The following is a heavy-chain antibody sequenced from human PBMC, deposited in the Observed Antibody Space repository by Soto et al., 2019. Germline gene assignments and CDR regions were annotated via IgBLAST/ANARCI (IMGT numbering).Heavy chain of an antibody. J-gene: IGHJ6*02. Sequence: SETLSLTCTVSGGSISNYYWSWIRQSPGKGLEWIGYIYDTGNTNSNPSLQSRATISMDTSKNQLSLKLSSVTAADTAVYYCARARITMVREVIKYNMDVWGQGTTVTASS. CDR3: ARARITMVREVIKYNMDV. CDR2: IYDTGNT. D-gene: IGHD3-10*01. CDR1: GGSISNYY. V-gene: IGHV4-59*01.